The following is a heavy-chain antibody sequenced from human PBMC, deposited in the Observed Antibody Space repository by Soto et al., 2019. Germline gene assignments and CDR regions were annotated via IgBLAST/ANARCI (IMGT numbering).Heavy chain of an antibody. CDR2: IIPIFGTA. D-gene: IGHD3-9*01. CDR3: ASRAGYSDDLYGMDV. Sequence: QVQLVQSGAEVKKPGSSVKVSCKASGGTFSSYAISWVRQAPGQGLEWMGGIIPIFGTANYAQKLQGRVTITADESKSTAHLELSSLRSEDTAVYYCASRAGYSDDLYGMDVWGQGTTVTGSS. J-gene: IGHJ6*02. CDR1: GGTFSSYA. V-gene: IGHV1-69*01.